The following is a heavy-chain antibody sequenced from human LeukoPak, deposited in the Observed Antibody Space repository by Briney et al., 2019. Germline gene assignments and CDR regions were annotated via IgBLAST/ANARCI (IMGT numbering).Heavy chain of an antibody. CDR2: IYYSGST. D-gene: IGHD3-22*01. Sequence: SETLSLTCTVSGGSISSYYWSWIRQPPGKGLEWIGYIYYSGSTNYNPSLKSRVTISVDTSRNQFSLKLSSVTAADTAVYYCARQKTYDSSGYHYDAFDIWGQGTMVTVSS. J-gene: IGHJ3*02. V-gene: IGHV4-59*08. CDR3: ARQKTYDSSGYHYDAFDI. CDR1: GGSISSYY.